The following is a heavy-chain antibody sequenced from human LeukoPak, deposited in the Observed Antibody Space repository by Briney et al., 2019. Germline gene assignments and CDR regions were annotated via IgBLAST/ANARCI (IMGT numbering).Heavy chain of an antibody. V-gene: IGHV3-21*01. Sequence: GGSLRLSCAASGFTFSSYSMNWVRQAPGKGLEWVSSISTSSSYIYYADSVKGRFTISRDNAKNSLYLQMNSLRAEDTAVYHCARACGGDCYLSDYWGQGTLVTVSS. D-gene: IGHD2-21*02. CDR2: ISTSSSYI. CDR3: ARACGGDCYLSDY. J-gene: IGHJ4*02. CDR1: GFTFSSYS.